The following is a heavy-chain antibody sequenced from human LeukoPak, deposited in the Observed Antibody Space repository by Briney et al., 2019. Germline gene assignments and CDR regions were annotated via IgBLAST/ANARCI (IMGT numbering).Heavy chain of an antibody. D-gene: IGHD3-3*01. CDR2: ISYDGSNK. CDR1: GFTFSSYA. J-gene: IGHJ4*02. V-gene: IGHV3-30*04. Sequence: GGSPRLSCAASGFTFSSYAMHWVRQAPGKGLEWVAVISYDGSNKYYADSVKGRFTISRDNSKNTLYLQMNSLRAEDTAVYYCARDRRLRFLEWLSRGPDYWGQGTLVTVSS. CDR3: ARDRRLRFLEWLSRGPDY.